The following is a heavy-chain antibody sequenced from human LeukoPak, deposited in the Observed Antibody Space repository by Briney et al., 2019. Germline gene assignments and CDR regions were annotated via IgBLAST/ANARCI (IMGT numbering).Heavy chain of an antibody. CDR2: IYYSGST. J-gene: IGHJ5*02. V-gene: IGHV4-39*01. CDR1: GGSISSSSYY. D-gene: IGHD2-2*02. Sequence: KTSETLSLTCTVSGGSISSSSYYWGWIRQPPGKGLEWIGSIYYSGSTYFNPSLKSRVTISVDTSKNQFSLKLSSVTAADTAVYYCARHGMRFVVPAAIGADWFDPWGQGTLVTVSS. CDR3: ARHGMRFVVPAAIGADWFDP.